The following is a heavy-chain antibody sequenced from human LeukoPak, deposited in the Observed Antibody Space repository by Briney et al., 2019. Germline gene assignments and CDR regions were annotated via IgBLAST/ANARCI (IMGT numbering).Heavy chain of an antibody. V-gene: IGHV3-11*06. Sequence: GGSLRLSCAASGFTFSDYYISWIRQAPGKGLEWVSYISSSSSYTNYADSLKGRFTISRDNAKNSLYLQMNSLRAEDTAVYYCVRAGYSPYDSLFDYWGQGTLVTVSS. CDR2: ISSSSSYT. CDR1: GFTFSDYY. D-gene: IGHD5-12*01. CDR3: VRAGYSPYDSLFDY. J-gene: IGHJ4*02.